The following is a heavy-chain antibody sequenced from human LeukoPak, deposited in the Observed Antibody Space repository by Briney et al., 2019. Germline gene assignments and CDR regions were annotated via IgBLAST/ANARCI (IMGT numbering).Heavy chain of an antibody. J-gene: IGHJ5*02. D-gene: IGHD6-13*01. Sequence: SDTLSLSCTVSRGSMTNYYWSWIRQPPGKGQGWIGYLHYSGTTNYNPSLKSRVTISVDTSRDQFSLKLSSVTAADTAVYYCARDQNRYSNTWENYFDPWGQGTLVTVSS. CDR3: ARDQNRYSNTWENYFDP. CDR2: LHYSGTT. CDR1: RGSMTNYY. V-gene: IGHV4-59*13.